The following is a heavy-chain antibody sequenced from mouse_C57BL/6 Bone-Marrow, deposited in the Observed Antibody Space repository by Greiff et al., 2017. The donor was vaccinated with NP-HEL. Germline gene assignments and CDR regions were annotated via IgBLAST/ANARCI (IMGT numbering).Heavy chain of an antibody. V-gene: IGHV1-42*01. Sequence: EVQLQQSGPELVKPGASVKISCKASGYSFTGYYMNWVKQSPEKSLEWIGEINPSTGGTTYNQKFKAKATLTVDKSSSTAYMQLKRLTSEDSAVYYCSITTVVAPLFDYWGQGTTLTVSS. CDR2: INPSTGGT. CDR1: GYSFTGYY. J-gene: IGHJ2*01. D-gene: IGHD1-1*01. CDR3: SITTVVAPLFDY.